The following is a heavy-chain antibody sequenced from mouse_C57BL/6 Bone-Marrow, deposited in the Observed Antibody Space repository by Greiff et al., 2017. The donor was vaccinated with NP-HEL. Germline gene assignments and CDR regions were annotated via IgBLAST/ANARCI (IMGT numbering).Heavy chain of an antibody. J-gene: IGHJ4*01. V-gene: IGHV1-53*01. CDR1: GYTFTSYW. D-gene: IGHD3-1*01. CDR3: ARWGYAVLGEYYYAMDY. CDR2: INPSNGGT. Sequence: QVQLQQPGTELVKPGASVKLSCKASGYTFTSYWMHWVKQRPGQGLEWIGNINPSNGGTNYNEKFKSKATLTVDKSSSTAYMQLSSLTSEDSAVYYCARWGYAVLGEYYYAMDYWGQGTSVTVSS.